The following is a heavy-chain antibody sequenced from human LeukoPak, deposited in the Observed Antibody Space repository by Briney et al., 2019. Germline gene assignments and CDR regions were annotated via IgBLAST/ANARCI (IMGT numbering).Heavy chain of an antibody. D-gene: IGHD3-10*01. CDR2: ININTGNP. Sequence: ASVKVSCKASGYTFTSYAMNWVRQAPGQGLEWMGWININTGNPTYAQGFTGRFVFSLDTSVSTAYLQISSLKAEDTAVYYCARVISRNVEITKFDYWGQGTLVTVSS. CDR1: GYTFTSYA. J-gene: IGHJ4*02. CDR3: ARVISRNVEITKFDY. V-gene: IGHV7-4-1*02.